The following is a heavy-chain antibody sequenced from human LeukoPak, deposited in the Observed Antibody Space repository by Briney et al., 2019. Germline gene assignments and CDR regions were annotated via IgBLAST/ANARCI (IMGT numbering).Heavy chain of an antibody. Sequence: GGSLRLSCAASGFTFSSYEMNWVRQAPGKGLEWVSYISSSGSTIYYADSVKGRFTISRDNAKNSLYLQMNSLRAEDTAVYYCARDRSYYYDSSGYYSDYYYYGMDVWGQGTTVTVSS. CDR1: GFTFSSYE. V-gene: IGHV3-48*03. D-gene: IGHD3-22*01. J-gene: IGHJ6*02. CDR2: ISSSGSTI. CDR3: ARDRSYYYDSSGYYSDYYYYGMDV.